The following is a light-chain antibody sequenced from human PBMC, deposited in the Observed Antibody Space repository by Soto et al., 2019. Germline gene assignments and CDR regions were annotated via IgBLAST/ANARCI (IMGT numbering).Light chain of an antibody. Sequence: QSVLTQPASVSGSPGQSITISCTGTSSDFGNYNLVSWYQQHPGKVPKLILFEVNKRPSGVSGRFSGSKSGNTASLTISGLQVEDEADYYCCSFTSSNTHVFGTGTKLTVL. J-gene: IGLJ1*01. CDR1: SSDFGNYNL. CDR2: EVN. V-gene: IGLV2-23*02. CDR3: CSFTSSNTHV.